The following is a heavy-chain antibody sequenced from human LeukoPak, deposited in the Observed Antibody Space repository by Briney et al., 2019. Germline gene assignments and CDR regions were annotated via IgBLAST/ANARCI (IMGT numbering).Heavy chain of an antibody. J-gene: IGHJ4*02. CDR3: ARVVRGAYCSGGSCYFDY. V-gene: IGHV1-69*05. CDR1: GGTFSSYA. CDR2: IIPIFGTA. D-gene: IGHD2-15*01. Sequence: GASVKVSCKASGGTFSSYAISWVRQAPGQGLEWMGGIIPIFGTANYAQKFQGRVTITTDESTSTAYMELSSLRSEATAVYYCARVVRGAYCSGGSCYFDYWGQGTLVTVSS.